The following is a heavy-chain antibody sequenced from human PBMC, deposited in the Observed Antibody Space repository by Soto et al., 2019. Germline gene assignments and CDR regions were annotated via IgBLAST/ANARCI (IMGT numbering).Heavy chain of an antibody. CDR2: INNDGSRT. Sequence: GGSLRLSCAAAGFTFSRHWMHWVRQAPGKGLVWVSRINNDGSRTSQVDSVKGRFTISRDNAKNTLYLQMNSLGVADTAVYYCARGCVEGLPRTPPRDYFRRGTLGTCSS. D-gene: IGHD5-12*01. CDR1: GFTFSRHW. CDR3: ARGCVEGLPRTPPRDY. V-gene: IGHV3-74*01. J-gene: IGHJ4*02.